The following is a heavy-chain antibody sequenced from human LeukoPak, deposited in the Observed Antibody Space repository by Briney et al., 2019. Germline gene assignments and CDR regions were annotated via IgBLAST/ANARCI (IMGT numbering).Heavy chain of an antibody. Sequence: ASVKVSCKASGYTFTSYDINWVRQATGQGLEWMGWMNPNSGNTGYAQKFQGRVTMTRNTSISTAYMELSSLRSEDTAVYYCARGNIVVVPAAIVYYYYGMDVWGQGTTVTVSS. V-gene: IGHV1-8*01. D-gene: IGHD2-2*01. CDR3: ARGNIVVVPAAIVYYYYGMDV. CDR1: GYTFTSYD. J-gene: IGHJ6*02. CDR2: MNPNSGNT.